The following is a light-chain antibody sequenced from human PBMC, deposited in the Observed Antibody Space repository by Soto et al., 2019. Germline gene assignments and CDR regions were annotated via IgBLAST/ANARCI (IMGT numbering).Light chain of an antibody. CDR3: QQYGTSPRT. CDR2: GVS. CDR1: QSVRSSY. V-gene: IGKV3-20*01. J-gene: IGKJ1*01. Sequence: EIVLTQSPGTLSLSPGERATLSCRASQSVRSSYLAWYQQKLGQAPRLLIYGVSNRATGIPDRFSGSGSGTEFTLTISRLESEDFAAYYCQQYGTSPRTFGQGTKVEIK.